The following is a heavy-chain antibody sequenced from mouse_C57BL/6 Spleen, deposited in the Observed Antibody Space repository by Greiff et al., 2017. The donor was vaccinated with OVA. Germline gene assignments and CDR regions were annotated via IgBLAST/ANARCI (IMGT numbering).Heavy chain of an antibody. Sequence: EVQLQQSGPELVKPGASVKISCKASGYSFTDYNMNWVKQSNGKSLEWIGVINPNYGTTSYNQKFKGKDTLTVDQSSSTAYMQLISLTSEDSAVYYCARGDYYNYDGYYFDYWGQGTTLTVSS. CDR1: GYSFTDYN. CDR2: INPNYGTT. CDR3: ARGDYYNYDGYYFDY. V-gene: IGHV1-39*01. J-gene: IGHJ2*01. D-gene: IGHD2-4*01.